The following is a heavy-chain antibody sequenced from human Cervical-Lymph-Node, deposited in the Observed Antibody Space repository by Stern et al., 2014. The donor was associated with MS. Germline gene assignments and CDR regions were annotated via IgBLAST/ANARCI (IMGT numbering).Heavy chain of an antibody. V-gene: IGHV2-5*02. CDR2: LYWDGDK. Sequence: QVTLSESGPTLVKPTQTVTLTCTLSGFSVATAGVGMGWIRQPPGKALEWLALLYWDGDKLYSPSLKNRLTIIKDASKNQVVLTMTNVDPVDTATYYCAHSRVKYCRGGTCYSSLFDYWGQGTLVTVSS. J-gene: IGHJ4*02. CDR3: AHSRVKYCRGGTCYSSLFDY. CDR1: GFSVATAGVG. D-gene: IGHD2-15*01.